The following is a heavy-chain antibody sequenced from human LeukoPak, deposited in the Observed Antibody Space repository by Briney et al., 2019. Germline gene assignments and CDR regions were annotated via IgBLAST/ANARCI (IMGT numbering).Heavy chain of an antibody. J-gene: IGHJ4*02. Sequence: SETLSLTCTVSGGSISSYYWSWIRQPAGKGLEWIGRIYTSGSTNYNPSLKSRVTMSVDTSKNQSSLKLSSVTAADTAVYYCARGGRPVDRYCSGGSCYYDYWGQGTLVTVSS. CDR3: ARGGRPVDRYCSGGSCYYDY. CDR2: IYTSGST. V-gene: IGHV4-4*07. CDR1: GGSISSYY. D-gene: IGHD2-15*01.